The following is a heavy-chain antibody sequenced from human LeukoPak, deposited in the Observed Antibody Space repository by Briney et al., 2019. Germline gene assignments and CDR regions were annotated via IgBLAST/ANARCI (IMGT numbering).Heavy chain of an antibody. D-gene: IGHD2-2*01. J-gene: IGHJ4*02. Sequence: GALRLSCAASGFTFSDYYMSWIRQAPGKGLEWVSYISSSGSTIYYADSVKGRFTISRDSAKNSLYLQMNSLRAEDTAVYYCARDDLMGEYCSSTSCSGGLDYWGQGTLVTVSS. CDR3: ARDDLMGEYCSSTSCSGGLDY. CDR1: GFTFSDYY. V-gene: IGHV3-11*01. CDR2: ISSSGSTI.